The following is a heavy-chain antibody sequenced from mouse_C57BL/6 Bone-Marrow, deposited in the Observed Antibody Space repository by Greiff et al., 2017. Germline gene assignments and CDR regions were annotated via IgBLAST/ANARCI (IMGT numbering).Heavy chain of an antibody. Sequence: VKLQQPGAELVKPGASVKLSCKASGYTFTSYWMHWVKQRPGQGLEWIGMIHPNSGSTNYNEKFKSKATLTVDKSSSTAYMQLSSLTSEDSAVYYCARSYDYYAMDYWGQGTSVTVSS. CDR3: ARSYDYYAMDY. D-gene: IGHD6-5*01. J-gene: IGHJ4*01. V-gene: IGHV1-64*01. CDR1: GYTFTSYW. CDR2: IHPNSGST.